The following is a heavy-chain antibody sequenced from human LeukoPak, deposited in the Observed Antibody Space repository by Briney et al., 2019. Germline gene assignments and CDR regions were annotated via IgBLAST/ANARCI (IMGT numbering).Heavy chain of an antibody. Sequence: SETLSLTCAVYGGSFSGYYWSWIRQPPGKGLEWIGEINHSGSTNYNPSLKSRVTISVDTSKNQFSLKLSSVTAADTAVYYCARDIAAAGLFFDYWGQGTLVTVSS. CDR1: GGSFSGYY. CDR3: ARDIAAAGLFFDY. CDR2: INHSGST. V-gene: IGHV4-34*01. J-gene: IGHJ4*02. D-gene: IGHD6-13*01.